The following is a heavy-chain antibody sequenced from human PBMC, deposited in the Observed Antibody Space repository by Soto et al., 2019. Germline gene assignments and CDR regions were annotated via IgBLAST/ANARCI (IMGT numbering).Heavy chain of an antibody. D-gene: IGHD3-3*01. CDR1: GGSFSGYY. V-gene: IGHV4-34*01. CDR3: ARMGPLRAYYDFWSGPYYYMDV. CDR2: INHSGST. Sequence: QVQLQQWGAGLLKPSETLSLTCAVYGGSFSGYYWSWIRQPPGKGLEWIGEINHSGSTNYNPSLKSRVTISVDTSKNQFPLKLSSVTAADTAVYYCARMGPLRAYYDFWSGPYYYMDVWGKGTTVTVSS. J-gene: IGHJ6*03.